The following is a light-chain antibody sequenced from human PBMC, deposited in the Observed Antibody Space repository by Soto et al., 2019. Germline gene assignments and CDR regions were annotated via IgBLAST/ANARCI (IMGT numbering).Light chain of an antibody. V-gene: IGLV2-8*01. J-gene: IGLJ1*01. CDR1: SSDVGGYNY. CDR3: SSYAGSSNV. CDR2: EVN. Sequence: QSALTQPPSASGSPGQSVAISCTGTSSDVGGYNYVYWYQQHPGKAPKLMIYEVNKRPSGVPDRFSGSKSGNTASLTVSGLQAEDEADYYSSSYAGSSNVFGTGTNLTV.